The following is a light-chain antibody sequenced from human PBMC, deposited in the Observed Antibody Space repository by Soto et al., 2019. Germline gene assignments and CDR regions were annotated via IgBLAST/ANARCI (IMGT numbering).Light chain of an antibody. Sequence: EIGLTQSPGTLSLSPGEGATLSCRASQSVSSSSLTWYQQKRGQAPRLLIYGASTRATGIPDRFSGSGSGTDFPLTISRLEPEDFAVYYCNQYHSSFTFGGGTKVEIK. CDR1: QSVSSSS. V-gene: IGKV3-20*01. CDR3: NQYHSSFT. CDR2: GAS. J-gene: IGKJ4*01.